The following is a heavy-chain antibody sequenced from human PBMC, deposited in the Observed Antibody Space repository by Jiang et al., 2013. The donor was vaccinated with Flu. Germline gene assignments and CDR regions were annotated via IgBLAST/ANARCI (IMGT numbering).Heavy chain of an antibody. CDR1: TFSSYA. Sequence: TFSSYAISWVRTGPWTRALSGWEGVIPIFGTANYAQKFQGRVTITADESTSTAYMELSSLRSEDTAVYYCARASDYGDYVLPFDYWGQGTLVTVSS. V-gene: IGHV1-69*01. D-gene: IGHD4-17*01. CDR2: VIPIFGTA. J-gene: IGHJ4*02. CDR3: ARASDYGDYVLPFDY.